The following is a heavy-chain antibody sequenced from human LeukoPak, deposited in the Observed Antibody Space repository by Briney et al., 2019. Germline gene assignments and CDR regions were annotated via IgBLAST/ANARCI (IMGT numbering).Heavy chain of an antibody. J-gene: IGHJ4*02. CDR3: ARQDYGSGSYFHC. V-gene: IGHV5-51*01. CDR1: GYSFTNFW. D-gene: IGHD3-10*01. Sequence: GESLKISRKGSGYSFTNFWNGWVRQMPGQGLELMGIIYPGDSDTRYSPSFQGQVTISADKSISTAYLQWSSLKASDTAMYYCARQDYGSGSYFHCGGQGTLVTVSS. CDR2: IYPGDSDT.